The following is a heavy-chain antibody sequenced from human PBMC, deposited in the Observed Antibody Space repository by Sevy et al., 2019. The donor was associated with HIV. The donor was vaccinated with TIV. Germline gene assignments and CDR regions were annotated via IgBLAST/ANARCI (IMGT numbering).Heavy chain of an antibody. Sequence: GGSLRLSCAASGFAFNRYGMHWVRQAPGKGLEWVAVLSYDGSTKYYADSVKGRFTISRDNSKNTLYLQINTVRTEDTAVYYCARGHAAAAVFDYWVQGTLVTVSS. V-gene: IGHV3-30*03. CDR2: LSYDGSTK. J-gene: IGHJ4*02. CDR3: ARGHAAAAVFDY. CDR1: GFAFNRYG. D-gene: IGHD6-25*01.